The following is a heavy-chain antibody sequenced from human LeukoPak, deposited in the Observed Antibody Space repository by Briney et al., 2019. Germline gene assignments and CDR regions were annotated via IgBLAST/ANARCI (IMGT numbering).Heavy chain of an antibody. D-gene: IGHD2-15*01. V-gene: IGHV3-48*01. CDR2: ISSTGGTI. J-gene: IGHJ3*02. Sequence: GRSLRLSCAASGFTFRNYLMNWVRQAPGKGLEWVSFISSTGGTIYYADSVKGRFTVSRDNGENSLFLQMNSLRVEDTALYYCARGYSRAAFDIWGQGTVVAVSS. CDR1: GFTFRNYL. CDR3: ARGYSRAAFDI.